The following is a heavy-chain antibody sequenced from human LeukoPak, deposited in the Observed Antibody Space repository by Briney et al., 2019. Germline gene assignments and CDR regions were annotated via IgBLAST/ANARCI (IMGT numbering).Heavy chain of an antibody. J-gene: IGHJ4*02. D-gene: IGHD6-19*01. CDR2: VFHTGST. CDR3: AREGIAVAGQFDY. CDR1: GGSIDTYY. Sequence: SETLSLTCTVSGGSIDTYYWNWIRQPPGKGLEWIGYVFHTGSTNYNPSLKSRVTISVDTSKNQFSLKLSSVTAADTAVYYCAREGIAVAGQFDYWGQGTLVTVSS. V-gene: IGHV4-59*01.